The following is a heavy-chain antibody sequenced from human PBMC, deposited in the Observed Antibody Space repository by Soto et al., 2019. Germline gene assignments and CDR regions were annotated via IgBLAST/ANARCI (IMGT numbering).Heavy chain of an antibody. CDR2: VYYSGTT. V-gene: IGHV4-61*08. Sequence: NPSETLSLTCTVSGGSIDSGDYYWSWIRQPPGKGLEWIGYVYYSGTTNYNPFLKSRVTLSLDKSKNQFSLKMNSVTAADTAVYYCARAGIIGTTWHYHYYGMDVWGQGTTVTVSS. CDR3: ARAGIIGTTWHYHYYGMDV. CDR1: GGSIDSGDYY. J-gene: IGHJ6*02. D-gene: IGHD1-20*01.